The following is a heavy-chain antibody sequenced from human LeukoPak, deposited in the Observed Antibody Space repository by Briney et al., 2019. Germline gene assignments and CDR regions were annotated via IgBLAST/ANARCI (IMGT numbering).Heavy chain of an antibody. J-gene: IGHJ4*02. V-gene: IGHV3-23*01. CDR1: GFTFSSHA. Sequence: GSLRLSCTASGFTFSSHAMSWVRQAPGKGLQWVSAITASGDSTYSADSVKGRFTISRDNSKNTLYLQMNSLRAEDTAVYFCAIRPTFVKGPFDYWGQGALVTVSS. D-gene: IGHD3-16*01. CDR2: ITASGDST. CDR3: AIRPTFVKGPFDY.